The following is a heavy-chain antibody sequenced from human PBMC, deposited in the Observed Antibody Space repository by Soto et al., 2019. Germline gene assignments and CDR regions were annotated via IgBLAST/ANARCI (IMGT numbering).Heavy chain of an antibody. CDR1: GGSVSSGSYY. CDR3: ARAHSGYDPLGMDV. D-gene: IGHD5-12*01. CDR2: ISDTGSG. V-gene: IGHV4-61*01. J-gene: IGHJ6*02. Sequence: QVQLQESGPGLVKPSETLAVTCTVSGGSVSSGSYYWSWIRQPPWKGLEWVGCISDTGSGDYNPSLIRQVTRSAHTSTRQFPPRLNYVTAAHTAVYSSARAHSGYDPLGMDVWGQGTTITVSS.